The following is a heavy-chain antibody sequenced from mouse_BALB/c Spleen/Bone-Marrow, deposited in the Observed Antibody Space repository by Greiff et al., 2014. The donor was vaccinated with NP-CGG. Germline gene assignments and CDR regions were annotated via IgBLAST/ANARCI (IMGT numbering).Heavy chain of an antibody. Sequence: EVKLVESGGGLVKSGGSLKLSCAASGFSFNSYGMSWVRQTPEKRLEWVATISGGGSYTFYPDSVKGRFTIARDNAKNNLYLQLSNLRSEDTALYYCARHAYYDQTEVSFVYWGQGTLVTVSA. CDR3: ARHAYYDQTEVSFVY. J-gene: IGHJ3*01. V-gene: IGHV5-9-2*01. D-gene: IGHD2-4*01. CDR2: ISGGGSYT. CDR1: GFSFNSYG.